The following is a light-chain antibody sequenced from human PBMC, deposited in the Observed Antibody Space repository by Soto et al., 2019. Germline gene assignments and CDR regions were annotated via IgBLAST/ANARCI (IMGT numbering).Light chain of an antibody. CDR3: QQYGSSPQT. Sequence: EVVVTQSPSTVSLSPGERASLSCRASQSRSSYLAWYQQKPGQAPRLLTYDASNRATGIPARFSGSGSGTDFTLTISRLEPEDFAVYYCQQYGSSPQTFGQGTKVDIK. V-gene: IGKV3-20*01. CDR2: DAS. CDR1: QSRSSY. J-gene: IGKJ1*01.